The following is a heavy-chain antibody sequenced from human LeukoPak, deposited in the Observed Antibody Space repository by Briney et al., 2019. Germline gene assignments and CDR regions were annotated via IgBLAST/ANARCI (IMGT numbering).Heavy chain of an antibody. D-gene: IGHD3-22*01. CDR2: IKGSTEAT. Sequence: GGSLRLSCEASGFTFGSYIMTWVRQAPGKGLEWVSTIKGSTEATFYADSVKDRFTISRDNSKNTLYLQMNSLRADDTALYFCARDHESSGYPTSGYWGQGTLVTVSS. CDR1: GFTFGSYI. V-gene: IGHV3-23*01. J-gene: IGHJ4*02. CDR3: ARDHESSGYPTSGY.